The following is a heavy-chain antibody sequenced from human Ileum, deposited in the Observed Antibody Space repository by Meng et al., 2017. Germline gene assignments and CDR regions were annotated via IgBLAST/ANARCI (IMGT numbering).Heavy chain of an antibody. Sequence: QVRLLHAGAELKKPGASVKVSCKASGFTVVSYAIYWVRQAPGQGLEWMGWITAGNGNTKYSQKFQGRVTITRDTSASAVYMELSNLKFEDTAVYYCARDMPYSSGSFDYWGQGTLVTVSS. V-gene: IGHV1-3*01. CDR1: GFTVVSYA. D-gene: IGHD3-10*01. J-gene: IGHJ4*02. CDR2: ITAGNGNT. CDR3: ARDMPYSSGSFDY.